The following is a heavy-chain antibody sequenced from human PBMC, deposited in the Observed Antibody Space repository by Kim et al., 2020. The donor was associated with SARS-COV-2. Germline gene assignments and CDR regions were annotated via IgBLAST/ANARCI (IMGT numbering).Heavy chain of an antibody. CDR3: AKASVSYAPSDY. D-gene: IGHD2-2*01. J-gene: IGHJ4*02. V-gene: IGHV3-23*01. Sequence: YYADSVKGRFTISRDNSKNTMYLQMNTLRPEDTAVYYCAKASVSYAPSDYWGQGTLVTVSS.